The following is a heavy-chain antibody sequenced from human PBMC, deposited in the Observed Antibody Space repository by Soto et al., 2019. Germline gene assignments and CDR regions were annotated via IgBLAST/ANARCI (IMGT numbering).Heavy chain of an antibody. D-gene: IGHD2-15*01. CDR2: IYYDGST. Sequence: GTLSLTCTVSDAAINGNNYYWAWIRQPPGKGLAWIASIYYDGSTYYNPSLKSRVSISVDTSKNHFSLKLTSATAADTAVYYCAKVVVAATRHTDFDSWGQGTLVTVSS. CDR1: DAAINGNNYY. V-gene: IGHV4-39*02. CDR3: AKVVVAATRHTDFDS. J-gene: IGHJ4*02.